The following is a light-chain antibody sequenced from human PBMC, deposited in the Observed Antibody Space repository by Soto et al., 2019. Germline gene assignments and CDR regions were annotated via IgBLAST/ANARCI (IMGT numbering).Light chain of an antibody. V-gene: IGKV1-5*01. CDR1: QSISSW. J-gene: IGKJ1*01. CDR2: DAS. Sequence: DIQMTQSPPTLSASVGYRVTITCRASQSISSWLAWYQQKPGKAPKLLIYDASSLESGVPSRFSGSRSRTAYTLTISSLQPDDFATYYCQQYNSYSPSTLGQGTEEEIK. CDR3: QQYNSYSPST.